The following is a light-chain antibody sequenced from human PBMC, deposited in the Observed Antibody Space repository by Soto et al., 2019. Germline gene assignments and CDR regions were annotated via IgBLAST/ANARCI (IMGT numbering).Light chain of an antibody. J-gene: IGLJ1*01. CDR3: CSFAASNPFPYV. CDR1: ISDVGSHNL. Sequence: QSVLTQPASVSGSPGQSITISCTGTISDVGSHNLVSWYQQHPDKAPKLIIYEVNERPSGVSSRFSGSKSGNTASLTVSGLQPDDEADSHCCSFAASNPFPYVFGTGTQVPLL. CDR2: EVN. V-gene: IGLV2-23*02.